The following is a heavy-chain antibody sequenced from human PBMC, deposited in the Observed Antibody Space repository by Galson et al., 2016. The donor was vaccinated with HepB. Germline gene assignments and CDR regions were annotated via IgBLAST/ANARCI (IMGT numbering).Heavy chain of an antibody. CDR2: ISSSSSYI. D-gene: IGHD2-2*01. CDR3: ARVREQLLLDAFGI. V-gene: IGHV3-21*01. Sequence: SLRLSCAASGFTFSSYSMNWVRQAPGKGLEWVSSISSSSSYIYYADSVKGRFTISRDNAKNSLYLQMNSLRAEDTAVYYCARVREQLLLDAFGIWGQGTMVTVSS. CDR1: GFTFSSYS. J-gene: IGHJ3*02.